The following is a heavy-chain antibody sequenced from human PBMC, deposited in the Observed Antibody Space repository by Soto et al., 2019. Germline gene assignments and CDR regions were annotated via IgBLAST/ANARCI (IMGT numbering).Heavy chain of an antibody. CDR3: ARHRNIVATTNILNSDY. CDR1: GGSISSSSYY. CDR2: IYYSGST. D-gene: IGHD5-12*01. Sequence: QLQLQESGPGLVKPSETLSLTCTVSGGSISSSSYYWGWIRQPPGKGLEWIGSIYYSGSTYYNPSLKSRVTISVDTSKNQFSLKLSSVTAADTAVYYCARHRNIVATTNILNSDYWGQGTLVTVSS. V-gene: IGHV4-39*01. J-gene: IGHJ4*02.